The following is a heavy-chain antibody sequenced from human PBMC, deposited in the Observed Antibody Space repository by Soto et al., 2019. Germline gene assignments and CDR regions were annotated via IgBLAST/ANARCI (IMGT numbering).Heavy chain of an antibody. Sequence: QVQLVESGGGVVYPGRSLRLSCTDSGFSFSSYGVHWVRQAPGKGLEWVAVISYHGVNKYYADSVNGRFTISRDNSKNMVFLQMNSLRVEDTAVYYCGKYSDYGDHRDWFDPWGQGTLVTVSS. J-gene: IGHJ5*02. V-gene: IGHV3-30*18. CDR1: GFSFSSYG. CDR2: ISYHGVNK. D-gene: IGHD4-17*01. CDR3: GKYSDYGDHRDWFDP.